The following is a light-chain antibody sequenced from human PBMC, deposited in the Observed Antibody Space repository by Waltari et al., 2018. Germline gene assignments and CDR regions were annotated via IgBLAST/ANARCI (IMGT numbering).Light chain of an antibody. CDR3: QQYSTWPLT. J-gene: IGKJ4*01. CDR2: SSS. V-gene: IGKV3-15*01. CDR1: QSISTSH. Sequence: EIVMTQSPATLSVSPGERATLSCRASQSISTSHLAWYQQKPGLAPRLLIYSSSTRATGIPARFSGSGSGTEFILTISSPQSEDFAVYYCQQYSTWPLTFGGGTKVEIK.